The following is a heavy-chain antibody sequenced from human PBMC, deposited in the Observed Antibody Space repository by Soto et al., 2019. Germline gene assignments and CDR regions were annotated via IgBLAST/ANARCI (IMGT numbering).Heavy chain of an antibody. CDR3: ARVFSDSSSFFDP. CDR1: GGSISSGGYY. D-gene: IGHD6-13*01. Sequence: QVQLRESGPGLVKPSQTLSLTCTVSGGSISSGGYYWSWIRQHPGKGLEWIGNIYYSGRTYYNPSLKSRVTISVDTSKNQFSLKVSSVTGADTAVYYCARVFSDSSSFFDPWGQGTLVTVSS. V-gene: IGHV4-31*03. CDR2: IYYSGRT. J-gene: IGHJ5*02.